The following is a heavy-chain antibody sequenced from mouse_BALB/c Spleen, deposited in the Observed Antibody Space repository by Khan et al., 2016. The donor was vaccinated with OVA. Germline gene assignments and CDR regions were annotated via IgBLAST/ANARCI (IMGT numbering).Heavy chain of an antibody. CDR1: GYSITSGYS. J-gene: IGHJ2*01. V-gene: IGHV3-1*02. CDR2: IHYSGRT. D-gene: IGHD1-2*01. CDR3: ARSRIITAATSFYVDY. Sequence: EVQLQESGPDLVKPSQSLSLTCTVTGYSITSGYSWHWIRQFPGNKLEWMGYIHYSGRTNYNPSLKSRISITRDTSKNQFFLQLNSMTTEDAATDYCARSRIITAATSFYVDYWGQGTTLTVSS.